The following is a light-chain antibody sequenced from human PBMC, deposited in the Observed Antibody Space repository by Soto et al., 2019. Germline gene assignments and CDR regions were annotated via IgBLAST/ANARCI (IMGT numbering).Light chain of an antibody. CDR2: GAS. Sequence: EIVMTQSPATLSVSPGERATFSCRASQSVSSTLAWYQQKPGQAPRLLIYGASTRATGIPARFSGSGSGTEFTLTISSLQSEDFAVYYCQQYNNWPRTFGQGTKVEI. V-gene: IGKV3-15*01. CDR1: QSVSST. CDR3: QQYNNWPRT. J-gene: IGKJ1*01.